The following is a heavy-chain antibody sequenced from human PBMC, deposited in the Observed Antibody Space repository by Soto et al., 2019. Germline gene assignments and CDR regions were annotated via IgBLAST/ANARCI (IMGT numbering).Heavy chain of an antibody. CDR3: ASTTVTKHQYYFDY. CDR2: INHSGST. V-gene: IGHV4-34*01. J-gene: IGHJ4*02. CDR1: GGSFSGYY. D-gene: IGHD4-17*01. Sequence: HVQLQQWGAGRLKHSETLSLTCAVYGGSFSGYYWSWIRQPPGKGLEWIGEINHSGSTNYNPSLKSRVTISVDTFKYQFSLKLSSVTAADPAVYYCASTTVTKHQYYFDYWGQGKLVTVTS.